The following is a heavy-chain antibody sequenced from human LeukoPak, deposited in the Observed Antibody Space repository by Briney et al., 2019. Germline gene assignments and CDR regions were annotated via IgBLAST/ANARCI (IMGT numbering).Heavy chain of an antibody. CDR3: ARVQRLRDNWFDP. CDR1: GGSISGGSYY. D-gene: IGHD6-25*01. Sequence: SETLSLTCSVSGGSISGGSYYWSWIRQPAGKGLEWIGRIYPSGSTNYNPSLKSRVTISVDTSKNQFSLKLSSVTAADTAVYYCARVQRLRDNWFDPWGQGTLVTVSS. V-gene: IGHV4-61*02. CDR2: IYPSGST. J-gene: IGHJ5*02.